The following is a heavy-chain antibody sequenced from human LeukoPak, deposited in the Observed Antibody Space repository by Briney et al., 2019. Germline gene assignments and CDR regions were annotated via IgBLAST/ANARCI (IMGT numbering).Heavy chain of an antibody. J-gene: IGHJ6*02. CDR2: IYYSGTP. Sequence: SETLSLTCTVSGGSISSXSXXWGWIRQPPGKXXXWLGSIYYSGTPYYNPSHKSRVTISVDTSKNQFSLKLSSVTAADTAVYYCARRPPQTADVWGQGTTVTVSS. CDR3: ARRPPQTADV. D-gene: IGHD1-1*01. V-gene: IGHV4-39*01. CDR1: GGSISSXSXX.